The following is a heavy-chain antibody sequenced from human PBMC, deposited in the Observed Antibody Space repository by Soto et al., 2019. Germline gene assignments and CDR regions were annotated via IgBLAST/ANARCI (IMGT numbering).Heavy chain of an antibody. Sequence: QVLLVESGGGVVQPGRSLRLSCAASGFTFSRYGMHWVRQAPGKGLEWVAVIWYDGSNTYYADSVKGRFTISRDSSKNTLYLQMNSLRAEDTAVYYWAILGGSPGDFQHWGQGTLVTVSS. CDR1: GFTFSRYG. CDR3: AILGGSPGDFQH. J-gene: IGHJ1*01. CDR2: IWYDGSNT. D-gene: IGHD2-15*01. V-gene: IGHV3-33*01.